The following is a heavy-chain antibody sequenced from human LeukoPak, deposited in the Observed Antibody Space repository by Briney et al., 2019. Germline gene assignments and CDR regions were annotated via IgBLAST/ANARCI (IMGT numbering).Heavy chain of an antibody. CDR3: ARIVAYGDYAPFDY. J-gene: IGHJ4*02. CDR1: GFTFSSYA. CDR2: ISYDGSNK. D-gene: IGHD4-17*01. V-gene: IGHV3-30*04. Sequence: GGSLRLSCAASGFTFSSYAMHWVRQAPGKGREWVAVISYDGSNKYYADSVKGRFTISRDNSKNTLYLQMNSLRAEDTAVYYCARIVAYGDYAPFDYWGQGTLVTVSS.